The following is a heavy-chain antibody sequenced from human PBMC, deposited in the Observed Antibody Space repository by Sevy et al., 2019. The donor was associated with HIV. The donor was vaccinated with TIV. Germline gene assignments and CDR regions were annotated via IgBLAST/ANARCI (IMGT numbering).Heavy chain of an antibody. V-gene: IGHV3-9*01. CDR2: ISWNSGSI. D-gene: IGHD3-10*01. CDR3: AKDMGGSGSYPGGAFDI. J-gene: IGHJ3*02. CDR1: GFTFDGYA. Sequence: GGSLRLSCAASGFTFDGYAMHWVRQAPGKGLEWVSGISWNSGSIGYADSVKGRFTISRDNAKNSLYLQMNSLRAEDTALYYCAKDMGGSGSYPGGAFDIWGQGTMVTVSS.